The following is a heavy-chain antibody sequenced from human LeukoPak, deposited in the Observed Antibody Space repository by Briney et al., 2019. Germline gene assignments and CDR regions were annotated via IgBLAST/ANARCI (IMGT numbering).Heavy chain of an antibody. CDR3: VRLRRNNDRSGYYYYYDY. CDR2: ISVRSNYR. V-gene: IGHV3-21*01. D-gene: IGHD3-22*01. J-gene: IGHJ4*02. Sequence: PGGSLTLSCAASGYTFSDFSVNWVRQAPGKGLEWVSSISVRSNYRYYADSVRGRFTISRDDARDSLFLQMNSLRAEDTAVHFCVRLRRNNDRSGYYYYYDYWGQGTLVTVSS. CDR1: GYTFSDFS.